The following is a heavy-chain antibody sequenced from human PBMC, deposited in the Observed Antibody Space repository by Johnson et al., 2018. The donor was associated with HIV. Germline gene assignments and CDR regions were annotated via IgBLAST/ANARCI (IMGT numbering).Heavy chain of an antibody. CDR3: ARVRETKGPYDAFDI. J-gene: IGHJ3*02. CDR1: GFTFSSYA. D-gene: IGHD1-1*01. Sequence: VQLVESGGGLLQPGGSLRLSCAASGFTFSSYAMHWVRQAPGKGLEYVSAISSNGGSTYYANSVKGRFTISRDNSKNTLYLQMGSLRAEDMAVYYCARVRETKGPYDAFDIWGQGTMVTVSS. CDR2: ISSNGGST. V-gene: IGHV3-64*01.